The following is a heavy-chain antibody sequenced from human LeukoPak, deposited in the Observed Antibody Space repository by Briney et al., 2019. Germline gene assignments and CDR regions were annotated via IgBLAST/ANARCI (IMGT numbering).Heavy chain of an antibody. J-gene: IGHJ4*02. Sequence: GGSLRLSCAASGFTFSNFWMSWVRQAPGKGLEWVANIKQDGSEKYYVDSVKGRFTISRDNSKNTLYLQMNSLRAEDTAVYYCARALDGSGSRSFDYWGQGTLVTVSS. CDR1: GFTFSNFW. V-gene: IGHV3-7*01. CDR3: ARALDGSGSRSFDY. CDR2: IKQDGSEK. D-gene: IGHD3-10*01.